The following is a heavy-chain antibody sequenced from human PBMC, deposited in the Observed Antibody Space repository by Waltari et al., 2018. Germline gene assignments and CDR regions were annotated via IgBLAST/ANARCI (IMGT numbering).Heavy chain of an antibody. J-gene: IGHJ3*02. CDR1: GGTFSSYA. CDR2: TIPIFGTA. Sequence: QVQLVQSGAEVKKPGSSVKVSCKASGGTFSSYAISWVRQAPGQGLEWMGGTIPIFGTANYAQKFQGRVTMTRDTSISTAYMELSRLRSDDTAVYYCASEPGIAAAEDTFDIWGQGTMVTVSS. V-gene: IGHV1-69*05. CDR3: ASEPGIAAAEDTFDI. D-gene: IGHD6-13*01.